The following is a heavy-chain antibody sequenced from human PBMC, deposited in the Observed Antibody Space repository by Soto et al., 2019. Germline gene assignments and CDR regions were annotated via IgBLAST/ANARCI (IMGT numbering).Heavy chain of an antibody. CDR1: GYTFPGYY. D-gene: IGHD2-2*01. J-gene: IGHJ5*02. CDR3: ARSLVSSGLSIVVAPASIGNWFDP. V-gene: IGHV1-2*02. CDR2: MNPNRGGT. Sequence: ASVEVSCKXSGYTFPGYYIHWVRQAPGQGLEWMGWMNPNRGGTQYAQKFQGRVTMTRDTPISTAYMELSRLRSDDTAVYFCARSLVSSGLSIVVAPASIGNWFDPWGQGTLVTVSS.